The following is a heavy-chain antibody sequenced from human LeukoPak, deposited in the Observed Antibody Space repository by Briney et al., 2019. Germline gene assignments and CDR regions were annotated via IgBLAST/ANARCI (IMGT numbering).Heavy chain of an antibody. Sequence: GGSLRLSCAASGFTFSSYSMNWVRQAPGKGLEWVSSISSSSSYIYYADSVKGRFTISRDKAKNSLYLQMNSLRAEDTAVYYCARRGVRGVIGLEHWGQGTLVTVSS. CDR2: ISSSSSYI. CDR3: ARRGVRGVIGLEH. CDR1: GFTFSSYS. D-gene: IGHD3-10*01. V-gene: IGHV3-21*01. J-gene: IGHJ1*01.